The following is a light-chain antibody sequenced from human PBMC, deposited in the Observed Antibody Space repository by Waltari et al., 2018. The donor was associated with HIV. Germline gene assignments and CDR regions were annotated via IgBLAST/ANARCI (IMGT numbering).Light chain of an antibody. Sequence: QSVLTQPPSVSAAPGQRVTISCSGSRSNIEDNNVSWYQQLPGTAPKLLICDNTKRGSGIPGRFSGSKSGTAATLGITGRQTGDEADYYCGTWDSDLRAVVFGGGTKLTVL. CDR2: DNT. J-gene: IGLJ2*01. CDR3: GTWDSDLRAVV. V-gene: IGLV1-51*01. CDR1: RSNIEDNN.